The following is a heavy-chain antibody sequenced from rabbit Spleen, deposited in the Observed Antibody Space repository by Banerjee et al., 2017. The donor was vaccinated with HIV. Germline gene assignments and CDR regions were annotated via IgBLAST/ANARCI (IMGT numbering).Heavy chain of an antibody. CDR2: IYVGNSGST. D-gene: IGHD4-1*01. CDR1: GFSFSSSYY. J-gene: IGHJ4*01. Sequence: QEQLVESGGGLVQPEGSLTLTCKASGFSFSSSYYMCWVRQAPGKGLECIACIYVGNSGSTDYASWAKGRFTISKTSSSTVTLQMTSLTAADTATYFCARDMGVAAGYYFNLWGPGTLVTVS. V-gene: IGHV1S45*01. CDR3: ARDMGVAAGYYFNL.